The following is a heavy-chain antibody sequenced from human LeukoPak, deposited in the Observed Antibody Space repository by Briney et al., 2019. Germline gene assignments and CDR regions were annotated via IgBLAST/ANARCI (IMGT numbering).Heavy chain of an antibody. V-gene: IGHV3-30-3*01. CDR1: GFTFSSYA. CDR3: ARVAPAAAPVGAFDI. CDR2: ISYDGSNK. J-gene: IGHJ3*02. D-gene: IGHD6-13*01. Sequence: PGRSLRLSCAASGFTFSSYAMHWVRQAPGKGLEWVAVISYDGSNKYYADSVKGRFTISRDNSKNTLYLQMNSLRAEDTAVYYCARVAPAAAPVGAFDIWGQGTMVTVSS.